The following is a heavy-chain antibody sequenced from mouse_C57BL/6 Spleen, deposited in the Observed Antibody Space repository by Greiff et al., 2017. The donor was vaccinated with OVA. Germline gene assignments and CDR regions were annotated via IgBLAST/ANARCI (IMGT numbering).Heavy chain of an antibody. J-gene: IGHJ4*01. CDR3: ARWGTTVVNAMDY. CDR2: IYPGSGST. V-gene: IGHV1-55*01. CDR1: GYTFTSYW. D-gene: IGHD1-1*01. Sequence: QVQLQQPGAELVKPGASVKMSCKASGYTFTSYWITWVKQRPGQGLEWIGDIYPGSGSTNYNEKFKSKATLTVDTSSSTADMQLSSLTSEDSAVYYCARWGTTVVNAMDYWGQGTSVTVSS.